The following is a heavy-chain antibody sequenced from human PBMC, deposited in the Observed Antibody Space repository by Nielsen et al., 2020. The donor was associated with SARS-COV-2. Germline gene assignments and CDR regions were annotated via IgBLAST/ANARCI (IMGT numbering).Heavy chain of an antibody. J-gene: IGHJ4*02. V-gene: IGHV3-23*01. D-gene: IGHD1-26*01. CDR2: ISSSGSDT. CDR1: GFTFSNYP. CDR3: AKEIPVGVEFDF. Sequence: GESLKISCAASGFTFSNYPMSWVRQAQGKGLEWVSAISSSGSDTYYAGSVKGRLTVSRDNSKNTVYLQLSSLRVEDTAVYYCAKEIPVGVEFDFWGQGTLVAVSS.